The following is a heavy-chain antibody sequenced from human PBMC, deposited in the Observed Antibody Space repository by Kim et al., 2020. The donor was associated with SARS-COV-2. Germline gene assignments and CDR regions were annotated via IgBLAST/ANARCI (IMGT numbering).Heavy chain of an antibody. CDR3: TTRGGSYSYGMDV. V-gene: IGHV3-15*01. D-gene: IGHD1-26*01. Sequence: AAPVKGRFTISRDDSKNTLYLQMNSLKTEDTAVYYCTTRGGSYSYGMDVWGQGTTVTVSS. J-gene: IGHJ6*02.